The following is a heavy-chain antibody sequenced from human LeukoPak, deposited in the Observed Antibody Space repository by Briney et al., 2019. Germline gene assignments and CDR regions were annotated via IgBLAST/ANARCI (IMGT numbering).Heavy chain of an antibody. CDR2: IYPGDSDT. Sequence: NHGESLKISCKGSGYSFTSYWIGWVRQMPGKGLEWMGIIYPGDSDTRYSPSFQGQVTISADKSLSTAYLQWSSLKASDTAMYYCARGYCSGGSCYPHYYYYYYMDVWGKGTTVTVSS. J-gene: IGHJ6*03. V-gene: IGHV5-51*01. CDR1: GYSFTSYW. D-gene: IGHD2-15*01. CDR3: ARGYCSGGSCYPHYYYYYYMDV.